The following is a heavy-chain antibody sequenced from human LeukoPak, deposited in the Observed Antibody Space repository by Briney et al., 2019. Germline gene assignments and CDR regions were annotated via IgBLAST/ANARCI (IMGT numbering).Heavy chain of an antibody. CDR3: AEDPEQWLARGFDY. D-gene: IGHD6-19*01. CDR2: ISNSGDST. CDR1: GVTFSNYA. V-gene: IGHV3-23*01. J-gene: IGHJ4*02. Sequence: GGSLRLSCAASGVTFSNYAMSWVRQAPGKGLEWVSTISNSGDSTFYADSVKGRFTISRDNSKNTLYLQMNSLRAEDTAVYYCAEDPEQWLARGFDYWGQGTLVTVSS.